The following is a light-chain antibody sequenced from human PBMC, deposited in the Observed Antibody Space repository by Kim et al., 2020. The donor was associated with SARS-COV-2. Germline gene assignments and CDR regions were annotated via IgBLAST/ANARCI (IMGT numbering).Light chain of an antibody. Sequence: SPGHTVILSSGASQSVRSNLAWYLQLPGQAPRLLIHGASTRATGTPARFSGSGSGTEFTLTISSLQSVDFAVYFCQQYNNWRPITFGQGTRLEIK. V-gene: IGKV3-15*01. CDR2: GAS. J-gene: IGKJ5*01. CDR3: QQYNNWRPIT. CDR1: QSVRSN.